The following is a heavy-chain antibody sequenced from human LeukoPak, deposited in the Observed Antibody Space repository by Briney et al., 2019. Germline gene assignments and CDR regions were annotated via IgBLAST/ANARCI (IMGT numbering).Heavy chain of an antibody. CDR3: ARDLGGYGYHDAFDI. D-gene: IGHD5-12*01. CDR2: IYYSGST. J-gene: IGHJ3*02. V-gene: IGHV4-31*03. Sequence: PPQTLSLTCTVSGGSISSGGYYWSWIRQHPGKGLEWIGYIYYSGSTYYNPSLKSRVTISVDTSKNQFSLKLSSVTAADTAVYYCARDLGGYGYHDAFDIWGQGTMVTVSS. CDR1: GGSISSGGYY.